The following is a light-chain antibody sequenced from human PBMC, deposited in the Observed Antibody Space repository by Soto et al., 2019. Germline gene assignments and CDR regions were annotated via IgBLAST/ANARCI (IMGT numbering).Light chain of an antibody. CDR3: QQYGSSPT. V-gene: IGKV3-20*01. CDR1: QSVTGRY. Sequence: EIVLTQSPGTLSLSPGERATLSCRASQSVTGRYLAWYQQKPGQAPRLLIYGASSRATGIPDRISGSGSGTDFTLTISRLEPEDLAVYSCQQYGSSPTFGQGTRLEIK. CDR2: GAS. J-gene: IGKJ5*01.